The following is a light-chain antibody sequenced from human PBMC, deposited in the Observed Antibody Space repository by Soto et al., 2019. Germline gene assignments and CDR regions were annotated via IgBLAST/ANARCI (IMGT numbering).Light chain of an antibody. Sequence: QSVLTQSPSASASLGASVKLTCTLSSGHSTYAIAWHHQRPEKGPRYLMRVNSDGSHSKGDGIPDRFSGSSSGTERYLTISSLQSDDEADYYCQTWDTGIQVFGGGTKLTVL. CDR3: QTWDTGIQV. V-gene: IGLV4-69*01. J-gene: IGLJ3*02. CDR1: SGHSTYA. CDR2: VNSDGSH.